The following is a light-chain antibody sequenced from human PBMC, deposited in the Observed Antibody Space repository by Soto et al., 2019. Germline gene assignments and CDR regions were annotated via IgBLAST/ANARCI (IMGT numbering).Light chain of an antibody. CDR3: CSYAGSYTFEV. Sequence: QSALTQPRSVSGSPGQSVTISCTGTSSDVGGYNYVSWYQQHPGKAPKLIIYDVSKRPSGVPDRFSGSKSGNTASLTISGLQAEDDTDYYCCSYAGSYTFEVFGGGTKLTVL. CDR1: SSDVGGYNY. J-gene: IGLJ2*01. CDR2: DVS. V-gene: IGLV2-11*01.